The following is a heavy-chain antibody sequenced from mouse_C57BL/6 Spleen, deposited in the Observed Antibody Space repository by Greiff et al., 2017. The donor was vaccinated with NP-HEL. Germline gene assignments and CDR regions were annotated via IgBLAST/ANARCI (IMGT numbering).Heavy chain of an antibody. J-gene: IGHJ2*01. CDR3: AREGDYGSSSFDY. V-gene: IGHV1-82*01. CDR1: GYAFSSSW. Sequence: QVQLKESGPELVKPGASVKISCKASGYAFSSSWMNWVKQRPGKGLEWIGRIYPGDGDTNYNGKFKGKATLTADKSSSTAYMQLSSLTSEDSAVYFCAREGDYGSSSFDYWGQGTTLTVSS. CDR2: IYPGDGDT. D-gene: IGHD1-1*01.